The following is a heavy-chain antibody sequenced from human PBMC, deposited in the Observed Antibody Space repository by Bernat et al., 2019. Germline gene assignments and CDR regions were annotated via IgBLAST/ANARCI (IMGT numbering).Heavy chain of an antibody. V-gene: IGHV3-21*01. J-gene: IGHJ4*02. Sequence: EVQLVESGGGLVKPGGSLRLSCAASGFTFSSYSMNWVRQAPGKGLEWVSSISSSSSYIYYADSVKGRFTISRDNAKNSLYLQMNSLRAEDTAVYYCARDSSDYDFWSGYYMGTYYFDYWGQGTLVTVSS. CDR1: GFTFSSYS. D-gene: IGHD3-3*01. CDR2: ISSSSSYI. CDR3: ARDSSDYDFWSGYYMGTYYFDY.